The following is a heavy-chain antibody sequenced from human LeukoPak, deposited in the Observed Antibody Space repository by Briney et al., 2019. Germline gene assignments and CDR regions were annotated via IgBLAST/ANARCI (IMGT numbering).Heavy chain of an antibody. CDR2: IWYDGSNK. J-gene: IGHJ6*02. Sequence: GGSLRLSCAASGFTFSSYGVHWVRQAPGKGLEWVAVIWYDGSNKYYADSVKGRFTISRDNSKNTLYLQMNSLRAEDTAVYYCARDDYGDGYYYYYGMDVWGQGTTVTVSS. CDR3: ARDDYGDGYYYYYGMDV. V-gene: IGHV3-33*01. CDR1: GFTFSSYG. D-gene: IGHD4-17*01.